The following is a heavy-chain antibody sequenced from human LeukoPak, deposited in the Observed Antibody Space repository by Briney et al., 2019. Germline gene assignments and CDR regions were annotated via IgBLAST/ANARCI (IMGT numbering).Heavy chain of an antibody. J-gene: IGHJ6*03. CDR1: GGSISSSNW. CDR3: ARDREITIFGVVTYYMDV. Sequence: SETLSLTCAVSGGSISSSNWWSWVRQPPGKGLEWLGEIYYGGSTNYNTSLKSRVTISVDKSKNQISLNLNSVTAADTAVYYCARDREITIFGVVTYYMDVWGKGTTVTVSS. D-gene: IGHD3-3*01. V-gene: IGHV4-4*02. CDR2: IYYGGST.